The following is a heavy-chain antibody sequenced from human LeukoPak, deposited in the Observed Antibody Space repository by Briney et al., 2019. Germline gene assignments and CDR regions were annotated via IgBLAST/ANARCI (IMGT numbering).Heavy chain of an antibody. CDR1: GFTFSSYT. D-gene: IGHD3-9*01. V-gene: IGHV3-48*01. CDR2: ISISSYNII. CDR3: ARDSDWSFDY. J-gene: IGHJ4*02. Sequence: GGSLRLSCAASGFTFSSYTMNWVRQAPGKGLEWISYISISSYNIITYAESVKGRFTISRDNAKSSVYLQMDSLRGEDTAVYYCARDSDWSFDYWGQGTLVTVSS.